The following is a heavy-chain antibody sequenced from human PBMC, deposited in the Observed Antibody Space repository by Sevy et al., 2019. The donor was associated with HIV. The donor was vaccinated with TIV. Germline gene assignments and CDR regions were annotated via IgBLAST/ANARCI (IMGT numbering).Heavy chain of an antibody. D-gene: IGHD2-15*01. V-gene: IGHV4-59*01. CDR1: GGSISGYY. J-gene: IGHJ6*02. Sequence: SETLSLTCTVSGGSISGYYWSWIRQPPGKGLEWIGYFYYSGRTNYNPSLKSRVTISVETSKNHFSLKLSSVTAADTAVYYCATCSPDYYYGMDVWGQGTTVTVSS. CDR2: FYYSGRT. CDR3: ATCSPDYYYGMDV.